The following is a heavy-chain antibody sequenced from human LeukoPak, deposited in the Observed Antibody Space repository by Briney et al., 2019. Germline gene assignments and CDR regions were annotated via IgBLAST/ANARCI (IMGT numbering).Heavy chain of an antibody. V-gene: IGHV3-21*01. CDR1: GFTFSSYS. D-gene: IGHD3-22*01. CDR2: ISSSSSYI. Sequence: GGSLRLSCAASGFTFSSYSMNWVRQAPGKGLEWVSSISSSSSYIYYADSVKGRFTISRDNAKNSLYLQMNSLRAEDTAVYYCARDLYYYDSSGYYHYYYYGMDVWGQGTTVTVSS. J-gene: IGHJ6*02. CDR3: ARDLYYYDSSGYYHYYYYGMDV.